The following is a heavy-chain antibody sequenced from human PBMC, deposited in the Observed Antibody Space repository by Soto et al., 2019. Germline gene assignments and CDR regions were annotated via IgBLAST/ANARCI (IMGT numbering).Heavy chain of an antibody. Sequence: GGSLRLSCAASGFTFSNYAMDWVRQAPVKGLEWVSVISGSGDSTYHADSVKGRFTISRDNSKNTLYLQLNSLRAEDTAVYYCARRGSGSYYDYWGQGTLVTVSS. D-gene: IGHD1-26*01. CDR2: ISGSGDST. CDR1: GFTFSNYA. CDR3: ARRGSGSYYDY. V-gene: IGHV3-23*01. J-gene: IGHJ4*02.